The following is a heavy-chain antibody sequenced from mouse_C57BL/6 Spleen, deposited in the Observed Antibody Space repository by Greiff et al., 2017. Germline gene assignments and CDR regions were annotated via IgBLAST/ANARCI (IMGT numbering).Heavy chain of an antibody. D-gene: IGHD2-1*01. Sequence: QVQLQQSGAELVKPGASVKMSCKASGYTFTSYWITWVKQRPGQGLEWIGDIYPGSGNTNYNEKFKSKATLTVDTSSSTAYMQLSSLTSEDSAVXYCSFSCFNYRCALDYWGQGTSVTVSS. CDR3: SFSCFNYRCALDY. V-gene: IGHV1-55*01. CDR2: IYPGSGNT. J-gene: IGHJ4*01. CDR1: GYTFTSYW.